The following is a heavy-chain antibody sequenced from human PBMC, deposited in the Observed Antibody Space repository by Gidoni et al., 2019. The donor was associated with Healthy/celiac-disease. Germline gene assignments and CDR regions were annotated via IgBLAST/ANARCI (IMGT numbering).Heavy chain of an antibody. J-gene: IGHJ4*02. CDR3: ARETAYYDSSGRPFDY. D-gene: IGHD3-22*01. V-gene: IGHV1-69*01. CDR2: IIPIFGTA. CDR1: GGPFSSYA. Sequence: QVQLVQSGAEVKKPGSSVKVSCKASGGPFSSYAISWVRQAPGQGLEWMGGIIPIFGTANYAQKFQGRVTITADESTSTAYMELSSLRSEDTAVYYCARETAYYDSSGRPFDYWGQGTLVTVSS.